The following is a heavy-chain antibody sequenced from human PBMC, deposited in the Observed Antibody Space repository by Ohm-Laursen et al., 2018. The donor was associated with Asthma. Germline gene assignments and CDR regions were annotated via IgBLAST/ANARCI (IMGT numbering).Heavy chain of an antibody. V-gene: IGHV4-59*08. D-gene: IGHD3-22*01. J-gene: IGHJ4*02. CDR2: IYYSGST. CDR1: GGSISSYY. CDR3: ARVLDDSSGYGFDF. Sequence: SETLSLTCAVSGGSISSYYWSWIRQPPGKGLEWIGYIYYSGSTYYNPSLKSRVIISIDTSKNQFSLKVSSVTAADTAVYYCARVLDDSSGYGFDFWGQGTLVPVTS.